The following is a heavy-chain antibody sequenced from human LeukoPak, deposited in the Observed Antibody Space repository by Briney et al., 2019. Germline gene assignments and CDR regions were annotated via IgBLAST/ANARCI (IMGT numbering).Heavy chain of an antibody. CDR1: GGSISSSSYY. Sequence: SETLSLTCSVSGGSISSSSYYWGWIRQPPGKGLEWIGSIYYSGSTYYNPSLKSRVTISVDTSKNQFSLKLSSVTAADTAVYYCARGRYSSGWYDYWGQGTLVTVSS. V-gene: IGHV4-39*07. CDR2: IYYSGST. CDR3: ARGRYSSGWYDY. J-gene: IGHJ4*02. D-gene: IGHD6-19*01.